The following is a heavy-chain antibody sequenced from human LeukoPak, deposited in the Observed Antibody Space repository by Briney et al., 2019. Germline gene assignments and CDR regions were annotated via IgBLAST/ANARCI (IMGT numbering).Heavy chain of an antibody. J-gene: IGHJ4*02. V-gene: IGHV3-23*01. CDR2: ISGSGGST. CDR1: GFTFSSYA. CDR3: ARGGELLRPADY. D-gene: IGHD1-26*01. Sequence: GGSLRLSCAASGFTFSSYAMSWVRQAPGKGLEWVSAISGSGGSTYYADSVKGRFTISRDNSKNTLYLQMNNLRAEDTAVYYCARGGELLRPADYWGQGTLVTVSS.